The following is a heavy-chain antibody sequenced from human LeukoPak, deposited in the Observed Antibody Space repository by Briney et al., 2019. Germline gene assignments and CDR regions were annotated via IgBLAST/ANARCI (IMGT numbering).Heavy chain of an antibody. D-gene: IGHD1-7*01. J-gene: IGHJ4*02. CDR3: ARPHNWNYPYYFDY. Sequence: PSETLSLTCTVSGGSISSGNYYWGWVRQPPGKGPEWIGSMYYSGSTYYNPSLKSRVTISVDTSKNQFSLKLRSVTAADTAVYYCARPHNWNYPYYFDYWGQGTLVTVSS. CDR1: GGSISSGNYY. V-gene: IGHV4-39*01. CDR2: MYYSGST.